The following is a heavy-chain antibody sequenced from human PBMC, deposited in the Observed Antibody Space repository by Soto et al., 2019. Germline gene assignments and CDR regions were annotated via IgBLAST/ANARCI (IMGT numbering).Heavy chain of an antibody. CDR1: GVSFSSES. D-gene: IGHD6-13*01. J-gene: IGHJ6*02. V-gene: IGHV3-21*01. CDR3: ARGRGIAAAEDGMDV. CDR2: ISSSSSYI. Sequence: GGSLRLSFAAYGVSFSSESMNWVGQAPGKGLEWASSISSSSSYIYYADSVKGRFTISRDNAKNSLYLQMNSLRAEDTAVYYCARGRGIAAAEDGMDVWGQGTTVTVSS.